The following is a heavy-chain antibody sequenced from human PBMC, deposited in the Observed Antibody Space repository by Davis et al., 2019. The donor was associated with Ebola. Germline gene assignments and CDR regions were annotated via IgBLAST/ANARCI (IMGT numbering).Heavy chain of an antibody. CDR1: GGSISGYY. Sequence: SETLSLTCTVSGGSISGYYWSWIRQPPGKGLEWIGEINHSGSTNYNPSLKSRVTISVDTSKNQFSLKLSSVTAADTAVYYCARATGGYGAFFKWGQGTLVTVSS. CDR2: INHSGST. V-gene: IGHV4-34*01. CDR3: ARATGGYGAFFK. J-gene: IGHJ4*02. D-gene: IGHD1-26*01.